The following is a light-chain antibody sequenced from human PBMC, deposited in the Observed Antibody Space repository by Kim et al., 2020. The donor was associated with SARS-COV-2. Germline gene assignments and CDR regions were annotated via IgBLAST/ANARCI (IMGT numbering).Light chain of an antibody. CDR2: KAS. V-gene: IGKV1-5*03. Sequence: DIQMTQSPSTLSASVGDRVTITCRASQSISTSLAWYQQKPGRAPKLLMYKASTLEGGVPSRFSGSGSGTEFTLTISSLQPDDFATYYCQQCNSGPLTFGGGTKLEI. CDR1: QSISTS. CDR3: QQCNSGPLT. J-gene: IGKJ4*01.